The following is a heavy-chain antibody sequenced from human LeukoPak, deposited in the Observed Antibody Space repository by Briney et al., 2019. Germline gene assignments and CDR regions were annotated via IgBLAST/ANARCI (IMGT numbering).Heavy chain of an antibody. J-gene: IGHJ4*02. Sequence: GGSLRLSCAASGFTFSSYSMNWVRQAPGKGLEWVSYISSSSTIYYADSAKGRFTISRDNAKNSLYLQMNSLRAEDTAVYYCACDFWSGYSVDYWGQGTLVTVSS. CDR3: ACDFWSGYSVDY. CDR1: GFTFSSYS. V-gene: IGHV3-48*01. D-gene: IGHD3-3*01. CDR2: ISSSSTI.